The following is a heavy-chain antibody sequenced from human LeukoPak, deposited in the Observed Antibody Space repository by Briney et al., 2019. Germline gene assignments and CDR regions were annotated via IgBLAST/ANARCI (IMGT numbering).Heavy chain of an antibody. CDR1: GGTFSSYA. Sequence: SVKVSCKASGGTFSSYAISWVRQAPGQGLEWMGGIIPIFGTANYAQKFQGRVTITADESTSTAYMELSSLRSEDTAAYYCARGEGGYLPLFDYWGQGTLVTVSS. CDR2: IIPIFGTA. J-gene: IGHJ4*02. D-gene: IGHD5-12*01. V-gene: IGHV1-69*13. CDR3: ARGEGGYLPLFDY.